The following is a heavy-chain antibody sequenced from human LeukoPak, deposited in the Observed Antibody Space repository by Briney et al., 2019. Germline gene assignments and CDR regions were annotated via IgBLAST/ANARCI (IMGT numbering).Heavy chain of an antibody. D-gene: IGHD6-19*01. CDR2: INPNSGGT. J-gene: IGHJ4*02. V-gene: IGHV1-2*02. CDR1: GYTFTGYY. CDR3: ARDYADSSGWDLDY. Sequence: GASVKVSCKASGYTFTGYYMHWVRQAPGQGLEWMGWINPNSGGTNYAQKFQGRVTMTRDTSISTAYMELSRLRSDDTAVYYCARDYADSSGWDLDYWGQGTLVTVSS.